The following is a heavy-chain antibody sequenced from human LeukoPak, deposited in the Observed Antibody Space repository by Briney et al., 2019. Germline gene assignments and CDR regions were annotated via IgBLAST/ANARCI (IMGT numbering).Heavy chain of an antibody. J-gene: IGHJ3*02. CDR3: VRERWLQFSAFDI. Sequence: ASVKVSCKASGYTFTSYGISWVRQAPGQGLEWMGWTSAYNGNTNYAQKLQGRVTMTTDTSTSTAYMELRSLRSDDTAVYYCVRERWLQFSAFDIWGQGTMVTVSS. D-gene: IGHD5-24*01. V-gene: IGHV1-18*01. CDR2: TSAYNGNT. CDR1: GYTFTSYG.